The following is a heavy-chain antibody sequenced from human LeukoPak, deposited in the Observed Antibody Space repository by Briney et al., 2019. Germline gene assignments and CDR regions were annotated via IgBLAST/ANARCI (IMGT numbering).Heavy chain of an antibody. V-gene: IGHV3-33*01. CDR3: ARDFLPFGGVIGLEAFGI. Sequence: GRSLRLSCAASGFTFSSYGMHWVRQAPGKGLEWVAVIWYDGSNKYYADSVKGRFTISRDNSKNTLYLQMNSLRAEDTAVYYCARDFLPFGGVIGLEAFGIWGQGTMVTVSS. J-gene: IGHJ3*02. CDR2: IWYDGSNK. CDR1: GFTFSSYG. D-gene: IGHD3-16*02.